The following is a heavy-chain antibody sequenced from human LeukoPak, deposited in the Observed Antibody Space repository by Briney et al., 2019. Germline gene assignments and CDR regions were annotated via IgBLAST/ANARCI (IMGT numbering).Heavy chain of an antibody. CDR2: IYSSGST. V-gene: IGHV4-61*02. J-gene: IGHJ4*02. Sequence: KPSQTLSLTCTVSGGSISSGSYFWSWIRQPAGKGLEWIGRIYSSGSTNYNPSLKSRVTISVDTSKNQFSLKLSSVTAADTAVYYCARHRGLKGRGYGGQSGYWGQGTLVTVSS. D-gene: IGHD4-23*01. CDR3: ARHRGLKGRGYGGQSGY. CDR1: GGSISSGSYF.